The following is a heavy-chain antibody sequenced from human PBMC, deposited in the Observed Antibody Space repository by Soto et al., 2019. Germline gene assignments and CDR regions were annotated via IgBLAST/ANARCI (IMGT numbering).Heavy chain of an antibody. CDR1: GFTFDDYT. D-gene: IGHD3-10*01. J-gene: IGHJ6*02. CDR3: AKATRGVSSYGMDV. Sequence: GGSLRLSCAASGFTFDDYTMHWVRQAPGKGLEWVSLISWDGGSTYYADSVKGRFTISRDNSKNSLYLQMNSLRTEDTALYYCAKATRGVSSYGMDVWGQGTTVTAP. CDR2: ISWDGGST. V-gene: IGHV3-43*01.